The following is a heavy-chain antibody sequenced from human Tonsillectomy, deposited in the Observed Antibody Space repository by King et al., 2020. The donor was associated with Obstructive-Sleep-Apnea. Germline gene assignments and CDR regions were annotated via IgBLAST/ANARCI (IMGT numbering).Heavy chain of an antibody. V-gene: IGHV3-15*01. J-gene: IGHJ4*02. D-gene: IGHD6-19*01. CDR2: VKSKIDGGTT. CDR3: TTAYSAGWCFDY. CDR1: GFIFTKAW. Sequence: VQLVESGGGFIKSGGSLSLSCAASGFIFTKAWMSWVRQAPGKGLGWVCRVKSKIDGGTTDYAAPVKGRFSISRDDSKNTLYLEMNSLKTEDTAVYYCTTAYSAGWCFDYWGQGALVTVSS.